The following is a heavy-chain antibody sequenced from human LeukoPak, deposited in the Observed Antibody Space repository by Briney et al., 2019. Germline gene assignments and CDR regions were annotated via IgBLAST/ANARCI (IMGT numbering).Heavy chain of an antibody. V-gene: IGHV3-49*04. CDR1: GFRFGDYA. Sequence: GGSLRLSCTASGFRFGDYAMSWVRQAPGKGLEWVGFIRGKVSGETTLYAASVQARFTIARYDSKSIAYLQMKSLKSEDTGVYYCTRDYQNEYWGQGTPVTVSS. CDR3: TRDYQNEY. CDR2: IRGKVSGETT. D-gene: IGHD3-16*02. J-gene: IGHJ4*02.